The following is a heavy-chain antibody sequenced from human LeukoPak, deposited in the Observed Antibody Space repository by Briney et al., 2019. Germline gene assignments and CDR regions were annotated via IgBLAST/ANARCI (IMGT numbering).Heavy chain of an antibody. Sequence: GGSLRLSCAASGFTFSSYEMNWVRQAPGKGLEWVSYISSSGSTIYYADSVKGRFTISRDNAKNSLYLQMNSLRPEDTAVYYCARGGYYYGSYYFDYWGQGTLVTVSS. CDR3: ARGGYYYGSYYFDY. CDR2: ISSSGSTI. J-gene: IGHJ4*02. D-gene: IGHD3-10*01. CDR1: GFTFSSYE. V-gene: IGHV3-48*03.